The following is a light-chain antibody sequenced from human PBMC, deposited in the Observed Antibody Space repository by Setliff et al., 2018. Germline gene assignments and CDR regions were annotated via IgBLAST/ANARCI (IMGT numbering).Light chain of an antibody. J-gene: IGLJ1*01. CDR2: EVR. CDR1: SADVGNYDL. Sequence: QSALTQPASMSGSPGQSITISCTGTSADVGNYDLVSWFRQYPDKAPKIIIHEVRKRASGISSRFSGSKSGNTASLTISGLQTEDEADYYCTAYTSGTTEVFGTGTKGTVL. CDR3: TAYTSGTTEV. V-gene: IGLV2-14*02.